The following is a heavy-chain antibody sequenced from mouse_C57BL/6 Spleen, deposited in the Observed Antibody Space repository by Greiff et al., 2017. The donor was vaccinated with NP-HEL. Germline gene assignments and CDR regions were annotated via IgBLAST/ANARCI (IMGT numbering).Heavy chain of an antibody. CDR1: GFTFSSYA. D-gene: IGHD3-2*02. V-gene: IGHV5-4*03. CDR3: ARASSGYVWFAY. CDR2: ISDGGSYT. Sequence: EVNVVESGGGLVKPGGSLKLSCAASGFTFSSYAMSWVRQTPEKRLEWVATISDGGSYTYYPDNVKGRFTISRDNAKNNLYLQMSHLKSEDTAMYYCARASSGYVWFAYWGQGTLVTVSA. J-gene: IGHJ3*01.